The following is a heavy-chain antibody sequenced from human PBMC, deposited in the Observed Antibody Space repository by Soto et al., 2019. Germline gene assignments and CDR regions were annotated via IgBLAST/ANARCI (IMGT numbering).Heavy chain of an antibody. Sequence: PGGSLRLSCAASGFTFSSYSMNWVRQAPGKGLEWVSYISSSSSTIYYADSVKGRFTISRDNAKNSLYLQMNSLRAEDTAVYYWARANYYGSPGDFDYWGQGTLVTVSS. D-gene: IGHD3-10*01. J-gene: IGHJ4*02. CDR1: GFTFSSYS. CDR3: ARANYYGSPGDFDY. V-gene: IGHV3-48*01. CDR2: ISSSSSTI.